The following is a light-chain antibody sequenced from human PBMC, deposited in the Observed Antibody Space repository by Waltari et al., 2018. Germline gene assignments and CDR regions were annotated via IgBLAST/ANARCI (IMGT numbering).Light chain of an antibody. CDR2: WAS. CDR1: QSVLSNNQNY. J-gene: IGKJ1*01. CDR3: QQYYSIPWT. V-gene: IGKV4-1*01. Sequence: DFVMTQSPDSLAVSLGERATINCRSSQSVLSNNQNYLAWYQQKPGQPPKLLIYWASTRASGVPDRFGGSGSGTDFTLTISSLQAEDVAVYYCQQYYSIPWTFGQGTKVEIK.